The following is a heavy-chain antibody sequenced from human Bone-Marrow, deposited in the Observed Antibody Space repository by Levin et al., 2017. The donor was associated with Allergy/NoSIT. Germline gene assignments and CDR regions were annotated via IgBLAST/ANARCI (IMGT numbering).Heavy chain of an antibody. CDR2: INSDGSST. CDR3: AREGMITFGGVIVIRKDAFDI. J-gene: IGHJ3*02. CDR1: GFTFSSYW. D-gene: IGHD3-16*02. V-gene: IGHV3-74*01. Sequence: SCAASGFTFSSYWMHWVRQAPGKGLVWVSRINSDGSSTSYADSVKGRFTISRDNAKNTLYLQMNSLRAEDTAVYYCAREGMITFGGVIVIRKDAFDIWGQGTMVTVSS.